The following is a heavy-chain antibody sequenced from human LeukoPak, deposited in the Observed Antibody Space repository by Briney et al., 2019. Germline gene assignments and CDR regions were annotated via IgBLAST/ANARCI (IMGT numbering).Heavy chain of an antibody. V-gene: IGHV3-74*01. CDR3: ARAGWRQWLVYYYYGMDV. CDR1: GFTFSSYW. D-gene: IGHD6-19*01. J-gene: IGHJ6*04. CDR2: INSGGSST. Sequence: HTGGSLRLSCAASGFTFSSYWMHWVRQAPGKGLVWVSRINSGGSSTSYADSVKGRFTISRDNAKNTLYLQMNSLRAEDTAVYYCARAGWRQWLVYYYYGMDVWGKGTTVTVSS.